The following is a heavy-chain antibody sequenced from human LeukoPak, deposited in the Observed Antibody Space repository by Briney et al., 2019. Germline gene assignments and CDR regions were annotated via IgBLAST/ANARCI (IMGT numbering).Heavy chain of an antibody. Sequence: ASVKVSCKASGYTFTSYGISWVRQAPGQGLEWMGWISAYNGNTNYAQKLQGRVTMATDTSTSTAYMELRSLRSDDTAVYYCARDREQWLVRNWFDPWGQGTLVTVSS. CDR2: ISAYNGNT. D-gene: IGHD6-19*01. CDR3: ARDREQWLVRNWFDP. V-gene: IGHV1-18*01. CDR1: GYTFTSYG. J-gene: IGHJ5*02.